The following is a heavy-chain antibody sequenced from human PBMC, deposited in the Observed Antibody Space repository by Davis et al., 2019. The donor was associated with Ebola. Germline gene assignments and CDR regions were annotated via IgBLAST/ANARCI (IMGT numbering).Heavy chain of an antibody. V-gene: IGHV3-7*01. D-gene: IGHD1-26*01. CDR2: IKQDGSEK. J-gene: IGHJ5*02. CDR1: GFTFSSYW. CDR3: ASRGTPGSPFGWFDP. Sequence: GESLKISCAASGFTFSSYWMSWVRQAPGKGLEWVANIKQDGSEKYYVDSVKGRFTISRDNAKNSLYLQMNSLRAEETAVYYCASRGTPGSPFGWFDPWGQGTLVTVSS.